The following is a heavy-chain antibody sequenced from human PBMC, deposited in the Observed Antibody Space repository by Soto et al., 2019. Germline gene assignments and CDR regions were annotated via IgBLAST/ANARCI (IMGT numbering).Heavy chain of an antibody. Sequence: SETLSLTCTVPGGAFKSGSYSWSWIRQPPGKGLEWIGYVYHTGRTSYNPSLKSRVSISMDTSRNQFSLKVSGVSAADTAVYYCATPQKGYNWNYFDHWGQGALVTVSS. CDR1: GGAFKSGSYS. V-gene: IGHV4-61*01. J-gene: IGHJ4*02. CDR3: ATPQKGYNWNYFDH. CDR2: VYHTGRT. D-gene: IGHD1-20*01.